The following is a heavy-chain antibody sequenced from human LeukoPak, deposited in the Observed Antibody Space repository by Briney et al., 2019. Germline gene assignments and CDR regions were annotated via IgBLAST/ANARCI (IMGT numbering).Heavy chain of an antibody. V-gene: IGHV1-69*05. D-gene: IGHD3-3*01. CDR3: ASGYYDFWSGSGPGWFDP. CDR2: IIPIFGTA. Sequence: SSVKVSCKASGGTFSSYAISWVRQAPGQGLEWMGRIIPIFGTANYAQKFQGRVTITTNESTSTAYMELSSLRSEDTAVYYCASGYYDFWSGSGPGWFDPWGQGTLVTVSS. CDR1: GGTFSSYA. J-gene: IGHJ5*02.